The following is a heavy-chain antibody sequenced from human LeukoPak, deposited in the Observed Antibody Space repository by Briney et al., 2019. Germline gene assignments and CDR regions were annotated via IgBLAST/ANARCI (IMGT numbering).Heavy chain of an antibody. D-gene: IGHD5-18*01. J-gene: IGHJ6*02. CDR3: ARGPIQLWIHNAMDV. CDR1: GFTFGDHA. Sequence: GGSLRLSCTGSGFTFGDHAMSWVRQAPGKGLEWVGSIRSKAYRGTTEYAASVKGRFTISRDDSASIAYLQMNSLRTEDTAVYYCARGPIQLWIHNAMDVWGQGTTVTVSS. CDR2: IRSKAYRGTT. V-gene: IGHV3-49*04.